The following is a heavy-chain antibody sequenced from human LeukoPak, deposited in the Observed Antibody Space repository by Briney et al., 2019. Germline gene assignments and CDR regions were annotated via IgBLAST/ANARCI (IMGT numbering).Heavy chain of an antibody. D-gene: IGHD3-10*01. Sequence: PSETLSLTCTVSGGSISSSSYYWGWIRQPPGKGLEWIGSIYYSGSTYYNPSLKSRVTISVDTSKNQFSLKLSSVTAADTAVYYCAREEYYYGSGGNAFDIWGQGTMVTVSS. V-gene: IGHV4-39*07. CDR2: IYYSGST. CDR1: GGSISSSSYY. J-gene: IGHJ3*02. CDR3: AREEYYYGSGGNAFDI.